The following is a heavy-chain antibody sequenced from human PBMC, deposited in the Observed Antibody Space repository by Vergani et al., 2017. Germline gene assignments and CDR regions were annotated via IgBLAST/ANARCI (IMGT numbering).Heavy chain of an antibody. CDR1: GGSISSSXYY. V-gene: IGHV4-39*01. CDR3: ARHGGYCSSTSCYSGNWFDP. CDR2: IYYSGVT. J-gene: IGHJ5*02. D-gene: IGHD2-2*02. Sequence: QLQLQESGPGLVKPSETLSLTCTVSGGSISSSXYYWGWIRHPPGKVLVWIGSIYYSGVTYYHPSLKSRVTISGYTSKNQFSLKLSSVTAADTAVYYCARHGGYCSSTSCYSGNWFDPWGQGTLVTVSS.